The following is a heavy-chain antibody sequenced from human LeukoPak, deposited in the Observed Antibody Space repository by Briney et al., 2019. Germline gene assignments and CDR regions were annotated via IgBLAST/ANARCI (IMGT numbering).Heavy chain of an antibody. V-gene: IGHV1-2*02. Sequence: ASVKVSCKTSGFTFTDYYMHWVRQAPGQGLEWIGWIYPDTGVTAYAQKFQGRVTMTRDTSISTLYMELSSLRSEDTAVYYCARDRTYCGGDCYSGTTCDYWGQGTLVTVSS. CDR3: ARDRTYCGGDCYSGTTCDY. CDR1: GFTFTDYY. CDR2: IYPDTGVT. D-gene: IGHD2-21*02. J-gene: IGHJ4*02.